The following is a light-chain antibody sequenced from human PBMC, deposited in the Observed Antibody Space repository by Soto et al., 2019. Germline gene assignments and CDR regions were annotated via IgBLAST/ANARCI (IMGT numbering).Light chain of an antibody. J-gene: IGLJ3*02. CDR2: EVS. Sequence: QSALTQPASVSGSPGQSITISCTGTSSDVGGYNYVSWYQQHPGKAPKLMIYEVSNRPSGVSNRFSGSKSGNTASLTISGLQAEDEADYYCSSYTNINSWVFGGGTKLTVL. CDR1: SSDVGGYNY. CDR3: SSYTNINSWV. V-gene: IGLV2-14*01.